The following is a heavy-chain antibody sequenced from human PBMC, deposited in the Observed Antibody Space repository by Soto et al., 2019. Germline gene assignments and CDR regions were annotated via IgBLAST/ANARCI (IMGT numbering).Heavy chain of an antibody. Sequence: SETLSLTCTAYGESFNGFYWSWIRQPPGKGLEWIGEIHHSGSTNYNPSLKSRVTFSIDTSKRQFSLKVRSVTAPDTAVYYCARGKRGSSWYRGEEKYYYYGMDVWGQGTPVTVSS. D-gene: IGHD6-13*01. J-gene: IGHJ6*02. CDR3: ARGKRGSSWYRGEEKYYYYGMDV. CDR1: GESFNGFY. V-gene: IGHV4-34*01. CDR2: IHHSGST.